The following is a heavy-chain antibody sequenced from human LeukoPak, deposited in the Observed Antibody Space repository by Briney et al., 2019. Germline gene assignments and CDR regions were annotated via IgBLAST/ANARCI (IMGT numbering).Heavy chain of an antibody. CDR3: ARDLGYDVFDI. CDR1: GGSISSGSYY. J-gene: IGHJ3*02. V-gene: IGHV4-61*02. D-gene: IGHD7-27*01. Sequence: KSSQTLSLTCTVSGGSISSGSYYWSWIRQPAGKGLEWIGRIYTSGSTNYNPSLKSRVTISVDTSKNQFSLKLSSVTAADTAVYYCARDLGYDVFDIWGQGTMVTVSS. CDR2: IYTSGST.